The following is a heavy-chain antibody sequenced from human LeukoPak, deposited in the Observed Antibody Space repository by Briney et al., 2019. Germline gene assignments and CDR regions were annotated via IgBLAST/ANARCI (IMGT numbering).Heavy chain of an antibody. CDR3: ARNYDY. Sequence: PGGSLRLSCAASRFTFSNYEMHWVRQAPGKGLEWVSYISSDESSTYYADSVKGRFTISGDNAKNSLFLQMNSLRAEDTAVYYCARNYDYWAQGTLVTVSS. D-gene: IGHD5-24*01. CDR1: RFTFSNYE. V-gene: IGHV3-48*03. J-gene: IGHJ4*02. CDR2: ISSDESST.